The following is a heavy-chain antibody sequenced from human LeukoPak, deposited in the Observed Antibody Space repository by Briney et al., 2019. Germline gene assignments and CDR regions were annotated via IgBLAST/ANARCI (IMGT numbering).Heavy chain of an antibody. D-gene: IGHD6-13*01. CDR2: IYPSGGGT. CDR1: GYTFTSYY. Sequence: ASVKVSCKASGYTFTSYYIHWVRRAPGQGLEWMGIIYPSGGGTTYAQNFQGRITMTRDTSTSTVYMELSSLESEDTAVYYCATWGSSSSPLPSMDVWGQGTTVTVSS. V-gene: IGHV1-46*01. J-gene: IGHJ6*02. CDR3: ATWGSSSSPLPSMDV.